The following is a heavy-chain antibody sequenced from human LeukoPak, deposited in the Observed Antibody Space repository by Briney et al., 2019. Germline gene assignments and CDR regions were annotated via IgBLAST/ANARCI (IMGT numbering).Heavy chain of an antibody. D-gene: IGHD5-18*01. J-gene: IGHJ4*02. CDR2: ISGSSSYI. V-gene: IGHV3-21*04. CDR3: ARDRGYSYGYDY. Sequence: GGSLRLSCAASGFTFSSYSMNWVRQAPGKGLEWVPSISGSSSYIYYADSVKGRFTISRDNAKNTLYLQMNSLRAEDTAVYYCARDRGYSYGYDYWGQGTLVTVSS. CDR1: GFTFSSYS.